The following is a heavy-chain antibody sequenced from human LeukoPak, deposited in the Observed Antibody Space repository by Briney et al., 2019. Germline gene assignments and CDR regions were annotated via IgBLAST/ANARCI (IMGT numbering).Heavy chain of an antibody. CDR2: IKQDGSEK. CDR3: ASAGGDSRSPLPFYY. V-gene: IGHV3-7*03. CDR1: GFTFDKYW. Sequence: GGSLRLSCAASGFTFDKYWMSWVRQAPGKGLEWVANIKQDGSEKYYVDSVKGRFTISRDNAENSLFLQMNSLRAEDTAVYFCASAGGDSRSPLPFYYWGQGTLVTVSS. J-gene: IGHJ4*02. D-gene: IGHD6-6*01.